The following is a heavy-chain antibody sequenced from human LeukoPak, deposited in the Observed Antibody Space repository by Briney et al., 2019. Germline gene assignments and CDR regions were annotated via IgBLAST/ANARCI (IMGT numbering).Heavy chain of an antibody. CDR1: GGSISSGSSY. D-gene: IGHD3-22*01. Sequence: PSQTLSLTCTVSGGSISSGSSYWSWIRQHPGKGLEWIGNIYYSGTTYYNPSLKSRLTISVDTSKNQFSLKLSSVTAADTALYYCAGVHDSGYYSVFDYWGQGTLVTVSS. CDR2: IYYSGTT. J-gene: IGHJ4*02. V-gene: IGHV4-31*03. CDR3: AGVHDSGYYSVFDY.